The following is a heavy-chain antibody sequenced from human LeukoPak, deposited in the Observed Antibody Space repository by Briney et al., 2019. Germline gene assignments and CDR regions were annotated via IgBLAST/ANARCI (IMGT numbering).Heavy chain of an antibody. Sequence: GGSLRLSCAASGFTFSSYAMHWVRQAPGKGLEWVAVISYDGSNKYYADSVKGRFTISRDNSKNTLYLQMNSLRAEDTAAYYCAKDLAVAGTQWGQGTLVTVSS. CDR3: AKDLAVAGTQ. D-gene: IGHD6-19*01. CDR1: GFTFSSYA. V-gene: IGHV3-30*04. CDR2: ISYDGSNK. J-gene: IGHJ4*02.